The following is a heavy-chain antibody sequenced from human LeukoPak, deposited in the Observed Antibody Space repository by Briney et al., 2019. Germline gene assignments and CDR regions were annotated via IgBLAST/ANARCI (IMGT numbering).Heavy chain of an antibody. D-gene: IGHD1-1*01. J-gene: IGHJ4*02. CDR1: GFTFSDYD. CDR2: IGTAGDT. CDR3: ARVAKERVGGVYYFDY. V-gene: IGHV3-13*01. Sequence: GGSLRLSRAASGFTFSDYDMHWVRHATGKGLEWVSPIGTAGDTYYTGSVKGRFTISRENAKHSLYLQMNSLRAGDRAVYYCARVAKERVGGVYYFDYWGQGTLVTVSS.